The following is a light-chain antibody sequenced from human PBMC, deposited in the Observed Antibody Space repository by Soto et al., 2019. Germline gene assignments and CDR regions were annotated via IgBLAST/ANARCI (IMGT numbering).Light chain of an antibody. J-gene: IGKJ2*01. CDR2: DAS. V-gene: IGKV3-11*01. Sequence: EILLTQSPATLSLSEGERATLSCRTSQSVSTYLVWYQQKSGQAPRLLIYDASNRATGIPTRFSGSGSGTDFTLTISSLKPEDSAVYYCQQRSNWPPYTFGQGTKLEIK. CDR1: QSVSTY. CDR3: QQRSNWPPYT.